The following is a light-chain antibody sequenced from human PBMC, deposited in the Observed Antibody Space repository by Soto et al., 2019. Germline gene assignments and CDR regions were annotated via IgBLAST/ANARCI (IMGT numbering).Light chain of an antibody. CDR1: SSGVGAYNF. CDR3: SSFTLYSTLV. J-gene: IGLJ3*02. Sequence: QSALTQPASVSGSPGQSITMSCTGTSSGVGAYNFVSWYQHHPGKVPKLIIYDVTNRPSGVSSRFSGSKSANTASLTISRRQAEDEADYYCSSFTLYSTLVFGGGTKLTVL. V-gene: IGLV2-14*03. CDR2: DVT.